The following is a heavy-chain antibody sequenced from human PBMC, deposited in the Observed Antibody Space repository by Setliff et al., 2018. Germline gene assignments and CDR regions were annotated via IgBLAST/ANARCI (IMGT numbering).Heavy chain of an antibody. J-gene: IGHJ5*02. D-gene: IGHD1-26*01. CDR3: VRSGKFGMRFWFDQ. CDR2: INPSGGLT. V-gene: IGHV1-46*01. CDR1: GYTLSKYY. Sequence: ASVKVSCKASGYTLSKYYMHWVRQAPGQGLEWMGIINPSGGLTKYAQKFQGRVTMTSDTSTNTVYLEVSSLRSEDTAVYYCVRSGKFGMRFWFDQWGLGTLVTVSS.